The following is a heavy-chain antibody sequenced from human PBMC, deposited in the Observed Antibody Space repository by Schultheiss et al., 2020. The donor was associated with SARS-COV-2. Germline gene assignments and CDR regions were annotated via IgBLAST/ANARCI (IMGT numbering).Heavy chain of an antibody. Sequence: SVKVSCKASGGTFSSYAISWVRQAPGQGLEWMGGIIPIFGTANYAQKFQGRVTITADESTSTAYMELSSLRSEDTAVYYCARLLQSGSYGPSSYWGQGTLVTVSS. J-gene: IGHJ4*02. D-gene: IGHD1-26*01. V-gene: IGHV1-69*13. CDR2: IIPIFGTA. CDR1: GGTFSSYA. CDR3: ARLLQSGSYGPSSY.